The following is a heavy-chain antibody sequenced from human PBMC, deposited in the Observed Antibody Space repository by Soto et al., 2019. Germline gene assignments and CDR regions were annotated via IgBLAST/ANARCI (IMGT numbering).Heavy chain of an antibody. J-gene: IGHJ5*02. CDR3: AREADYVNWFDP. CDR2: ISGSGRST. Sequence: GGSLRLSCAASGFTFTNFAMSWVRQAPEKGLEWVTGISGSGRSTFYADSVKGRFTISRDNSKNTLYLQMNSLRAEDTAVYYCAREADYVNWFDPWGQGTLVTVSS. CDR1: GFTFTNFA. D-gene: IGHD4-17*01. V-gene: IGHV3-23*01.